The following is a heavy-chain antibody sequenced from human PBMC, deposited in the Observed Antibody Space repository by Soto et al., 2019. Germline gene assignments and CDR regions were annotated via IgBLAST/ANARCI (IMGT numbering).Heavy chain of an antibody. CDR3: AKAKAAAPRGYYGMDV. V-gene: IGHV3-23*01. CDR1: GFTFSSYA. Sequence: GGSLRLSCAASGFTFSSYAMSWVRQAPGKGLEWVSAISGSGGSTYYADSVKGRFTISRDNSKNTLYLQMNSLRAEDTAVYYCAKAKAAAPRGYYGMDVWGQGTTVTVSS. J-gene: IGHJ6*02. CDR2: ISGSGGST. D-gene: IGHD6-25*01.